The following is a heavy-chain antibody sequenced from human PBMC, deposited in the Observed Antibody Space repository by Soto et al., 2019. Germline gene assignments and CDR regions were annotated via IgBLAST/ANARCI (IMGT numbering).Heavy chain of an antibody. CDR3: AKDKGQWLAFDY. CDR1: GFTFDDYA. J-gene: IGHJ4*02. D-gene: IGHD6-19*01. V-gene: IGHV3-9*01. CDR2: ISWNSGSI. Sequence: EVQLVESGGGLVQPGRSLRLSCAASGFTFDDYAMHWVRQAPGKGLEWVSGISWNSGSIGYADSVKGRFTISRDNAKNFLNLRMSSLRAEETSLYYCAKDKGQWLAFDYWGQGTLVTVSS.